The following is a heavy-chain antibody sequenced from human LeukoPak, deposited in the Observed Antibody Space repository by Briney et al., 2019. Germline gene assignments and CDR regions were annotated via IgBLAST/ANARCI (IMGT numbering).Heavy chain of an antibody. D-gene: IGHD6-19*01. V-gene: IGHV4-4*07. CDR3: ARDASSGRRPDY. CDR1: GGSISSYY. CDR2: IYTSGST. Sequence: ASETLSLTCTVSGGSISSYYWSRIRQPAGKGPEWIGRIYTSGSTNYNPSLKSRVTMSVDTSKNQFSLKLSSVTAADTAVYYCARDASSGRRPDYWGQGTLVTVSS. J-gene: IGHJ4*02.